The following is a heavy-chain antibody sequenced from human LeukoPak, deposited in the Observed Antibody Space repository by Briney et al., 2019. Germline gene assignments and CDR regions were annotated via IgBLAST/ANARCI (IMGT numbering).Heavy chain of an antibody. V-gene: IGHV3-30*02. CDR2: IRYDASNK. Sequence: GGSLRLSCAASGFTFSTYDIHWVRQAPGKGLEWVAFIRYDASNKKYADSVKGRFTISRDNSKNTLYLQMNSLRAEDTAVYYCAKGMAAAGIFDYFDYWGQGTLVTVSS. CDR3: AKGMAAAGIFDYFDY. CDR1: GFTFSTYD. D-gene: IGHD6-13*01. J-gene: IGHJ4*02.